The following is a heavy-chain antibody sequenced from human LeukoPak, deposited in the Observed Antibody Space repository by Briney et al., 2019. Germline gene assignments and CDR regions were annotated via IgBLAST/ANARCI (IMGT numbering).Heavy chain of an antibody. CDR2: IYYSGST. J-gene: IGHJ3*02. D-gene: IGHD1-1*01. Sequence: SETLSLTCTVSGGSISSSSYYWGWIRQPPGKGLEWIGSIYYSGSTYYNPSLKSRVTISVDTSKNQFSLKLSSVTAADTAVYYCALLEPDAFDIWGQGTMVTVSS. V-gene: IGHV4-39*01. CDR1: GGSISSSSYY. CDR3: ALLEPDAFDI.